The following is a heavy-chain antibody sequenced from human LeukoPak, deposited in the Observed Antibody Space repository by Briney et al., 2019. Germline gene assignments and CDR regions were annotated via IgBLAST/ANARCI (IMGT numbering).Heavy chain of an antibody. CDR1: GGTFSSYA. CDR3: AGGLRWNNDY. J-gene: IGHJ4*02. V-gene: IGHV1-69*04. D-gene: IGHD4-23*01. CDR2: IIPILGIA. Sequence: ASVKVSCKASGGTFSSYAISWVRQAPGQGLEWMGRIIPILGIANYAQKFQGRVTITADKSTSTAYMELSSLRSEDTAVYYCAGGLRWNNDYWGQGTLSPSPQ.